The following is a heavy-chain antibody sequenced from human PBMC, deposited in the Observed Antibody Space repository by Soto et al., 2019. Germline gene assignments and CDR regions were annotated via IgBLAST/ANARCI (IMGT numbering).Heavy chain of an antibody. V-gene: IGHV3-48*02. Sequence: EVRLVESGGGLVQPGGSLRLSCAASGFTFSSYSMNWVRQAPGKGLEWVSYISSSSNNMFYADSVKGRFTISRDNSENSLYQKRNSLRDEDTAVYYCARDRAVIDPLVCFDYWGQGALVTVSS. D-gene: IGHD3-3*01. J-gene: IGHJ4*02. CDR2: ISSSSNNM. CDR1: GFTFSSYS. CDR3: ARDRAVIDPLVCFDY.